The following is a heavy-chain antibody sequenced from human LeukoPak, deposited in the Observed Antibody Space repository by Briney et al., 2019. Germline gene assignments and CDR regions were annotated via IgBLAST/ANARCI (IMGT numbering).Heavy chain of an antibody. CDR2: INWNGGST. Sequence: GGSLRLSCAASGFTFDDYGMSWVRQAPGKGLEWVSGINWNGGSTGYADSVKGRFTISRDNAKNSLYLKMNSLRAEDTAVYYCAKDGGAMVRDNYYMDVWGKGTTVTISS. CDR3: AKDGGAMVRDNYYMDV. J-gene: IGHJ6*03. V-gene: IGHV3-20*04. CDR1: GFTFDDYG. D-gene: IGHD3-10*01.